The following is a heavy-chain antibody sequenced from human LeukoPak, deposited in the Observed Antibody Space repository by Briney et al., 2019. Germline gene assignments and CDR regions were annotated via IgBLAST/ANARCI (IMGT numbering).Heavy chain of an antibody. Sequence: SETLSLTCTVSGASISIISYYWGWIRQPPGKGLEWIGSIYYSGNTYYNPSLKSRVTISVDTSKNQFSLKLSSVTAADTAVYYCARVSIVATISRRFDYWGQGTLVTVSS. CDR3: ARVSIVATISRRFDY. CDR2: IYYSGNT. J-gene: IGHJ4*02. CDR1: GASISIISYY. D-gene: IGHD5-12*01. V-gene: IGHV4-39*01.